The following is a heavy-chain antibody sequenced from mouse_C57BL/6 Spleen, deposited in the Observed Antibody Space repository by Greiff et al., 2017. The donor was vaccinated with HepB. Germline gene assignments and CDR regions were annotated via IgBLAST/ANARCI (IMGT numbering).Heavy chain of an antibody. CDR2: IHPNSGST. J-gene: IGHJ2*01. V-gene: IGHV1-64*01. D-gene: IGHD2-3*01. CDR3: ARSFYDGYSDY. CDR1: GYTFTSYW. Sequence: VQLQQPGAELVKPGASVKLSCKASGYTFTSYWMHWVKQRPGQGLEWIGMIHPNSGSTNYNEKFKSKATLTVDKSSSTAYMQLSSLTSEDSAVYYSARSFYDGYSDYWGQGTTLTVSS.